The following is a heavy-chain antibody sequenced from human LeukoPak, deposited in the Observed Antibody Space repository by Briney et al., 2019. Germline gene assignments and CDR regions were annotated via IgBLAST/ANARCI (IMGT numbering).Heavy chain of an antibody. Sequence: SETLSLTCTVSGGSISGTSRSSYYWGWIRQPPGKGLEWVGGISYSGSTYYNPSLESRVAISVDTSRNQFSLKLSSVTAADTAVYYCARHLYGGSYYYYMDVWGKGTTVAVTS. D-gene: IGHD3-10*01. J-gene: IGHJ6*03. CDR1: GGSISGTSRSSYY. V-gene: IGHV4-39*01. CDR3: ARHLYGGSYYYYMDV. CDR2: ISYSGST.